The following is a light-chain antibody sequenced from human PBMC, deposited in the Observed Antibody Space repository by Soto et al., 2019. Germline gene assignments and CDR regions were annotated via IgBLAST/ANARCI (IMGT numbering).Light chain of an antibody. V-gene: IGKV3-11*01. Sequence: IVLTQSPATLSLSAGERATLTWRARQSVSSYLAWYQQKPGQAPRLLLYEASNRATGIPARFSGSGSWTDLALTISSLETEYFAVYYCQQRSNWPLITFGQGTRLEIK. CDR3: QQRSNWPLIT. J-gene: IGKJ5*01. CDR2: EAS. CDR1: QSVSSY.